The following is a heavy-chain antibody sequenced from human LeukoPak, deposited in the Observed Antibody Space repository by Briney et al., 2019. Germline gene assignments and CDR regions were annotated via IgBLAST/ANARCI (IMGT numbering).Heavy chain of an antibody. CDR3: ARDGYDILTGYYFGY. D-gene: IGHD3-9*01. CDR1: GFTFSSYW. J-gene: IGHJ4*02. CDR2: IKQDGSEK. Sequence: PGGSLRLSCAASGFTFSSYWMSWVRQAPGKGLEWVANIKQDGSEKYYVDSVKGRFTISRDNAKNSLYLQMNSLRAEDTAVYYCARDGYDILTGYYFGYWGQGTLVTVSS. V-gene: IGHV3-7*04.